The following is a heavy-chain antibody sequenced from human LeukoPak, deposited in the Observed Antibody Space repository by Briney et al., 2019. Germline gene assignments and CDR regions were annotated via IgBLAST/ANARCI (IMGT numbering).Heavy chain of an antibody. CDR3: ARHGEYCTNGVCYRHLFDY. Sequence: GGSLRLSCAASGFTFSSYSMNWVRQAPGKGLEWVSSISSSSSYIYYADSVKGRFTISRDNAKNSLYLQMNSLRAEDTAVYYCARHGEYCTNGVCYRHLFDYWGQGTPVTVSS. CDR2: ISSSSSYI. D-gene: IGHD2-8*01. J-gene: IGHJ4*02. CDR1: GFTFSSYS. V-gene: IGHV3-21*01.